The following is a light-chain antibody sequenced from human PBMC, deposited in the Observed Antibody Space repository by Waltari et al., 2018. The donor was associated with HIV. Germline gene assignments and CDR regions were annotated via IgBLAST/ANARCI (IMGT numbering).Light chain of an antibody. CDR2: RDN. CDR1: SANIGNT. J-gene: IGLJ3*02. V-gene: IGLV1-47*01. Sequence: QSVLTQPPSVSGAPGQRVTISCSGSSANIGNTVYWYQQLPGTAPKVLIYRDNQRPSGVPDRFSGSRSGTAASLDVSGLRSEDEANYNCAAWDDILSGWVFGGGTKLTVL. CDR3: AAWDDILSGWV.